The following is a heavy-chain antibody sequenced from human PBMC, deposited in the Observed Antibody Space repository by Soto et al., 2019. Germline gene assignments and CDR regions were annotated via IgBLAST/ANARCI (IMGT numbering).Heavy chain of an antibody. V-gene: IGHV3-23*01. CDR1: GFTFSSYA. CDR3: VKRGDYSSGSDDVSFDD. CDR2: VIGTGGAT. Sequence: PGGSLRLSCAASGFTFSSYAMSWVRQAPGKGLDWVSTVIGTGGATYYADSVKGRFTISRDNSKNTVYLQMNSLRAEDTAIYYCVKRGDYSSGSDDVSFDDWGQGT. J-gene: IGHJ4*02. D-gene: IGHD3-10*01.